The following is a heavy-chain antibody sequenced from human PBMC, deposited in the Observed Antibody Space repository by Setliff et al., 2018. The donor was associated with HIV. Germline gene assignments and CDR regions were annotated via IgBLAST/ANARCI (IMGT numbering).Heavy chain of an antibody. CDR2: ISSDNGDT. D-gene: IGHD1-1*01. J-gene: IGHJ4*02. V-gene: IGHV1-2*02. CDR1: GYTFIDYF. Sequence: GASVKVSCKASGYTFIDYFIHWVRQAPGQGLEWMGWISSDNGDTNIPQRFRGRVTMTRDTSISTVYMELSGLTSDDTAVYFCARQLSNSLDHWGQGTPVTVSS. CDR3: ARQLSNSLDH.